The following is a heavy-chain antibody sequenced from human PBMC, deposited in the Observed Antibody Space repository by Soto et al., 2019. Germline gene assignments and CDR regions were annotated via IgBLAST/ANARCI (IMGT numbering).Heavy chain of an antibody. CDR2: ISYDGSNK. CDR3: ARGLYYYDSSGYWGY. V-gene: IGHV3-30*03. D-gene: IGHD3-22*01. CDR1: GFTFSSYG. Sequence: GGSLRLSCAASGFTFSSYGMHWVRQAPGNGLEWVAVISYDGSNKYYADSVKGRFTISRDNSKNTLYLQMNSLRDEDTAVYYCARGLYYYDSSGYWGYWGQGTLVTVSS. J-gene: IGHJ4*02.